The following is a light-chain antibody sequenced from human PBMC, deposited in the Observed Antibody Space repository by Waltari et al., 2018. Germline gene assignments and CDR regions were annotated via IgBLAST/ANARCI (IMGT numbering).Light chain of an antibody. CDR3: MQSIQLPLS. CDR2: EAS. J-gene: IGKJ4*01. Sequence: IVMTQTPLSLSVTPGQPASISCKSSQSLLHSDGKTYLYWYLQKLGQPPQVLINEASNRFSGVPDRFSGSGSGTDFTLTISRVEAEDVGVYFCMQSIQLPLSFGGGTRVEIK. V-gene: IGKV2D-29*01. CDR1: QSLLHSDGKTY.